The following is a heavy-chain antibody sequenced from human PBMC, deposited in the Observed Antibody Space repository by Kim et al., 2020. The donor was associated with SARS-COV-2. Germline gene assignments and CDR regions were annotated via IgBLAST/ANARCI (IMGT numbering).Heavy chain of an antibody. CDR1: GYSISSGYY. CDR3: AREGERTYYDSSGYKRGLDAFDI. J-gene: IGHJ3*02. D-gene: IGHD3-22*01. V-gene: IGHV4-38-2*02. Sequence: SETLSLTCTVSGYSISSGYYWGWIRQPPGKGLEWIGSIYHSGSTYYNPSLKSRVTISVDTSKNQFSLKLSSVTAADTAVYYCAREGERTYYDSSGYKRGLDAFDIWGQGTMVTVSS. CDR2: IYHSGST.